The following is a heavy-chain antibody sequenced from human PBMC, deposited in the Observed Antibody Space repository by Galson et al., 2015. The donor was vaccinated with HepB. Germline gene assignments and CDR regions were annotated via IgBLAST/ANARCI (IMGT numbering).Heavy chain of an antibody. CDR1: GFSLSSSS. CDR3: AKDHPSSGWPAFVY. J-gene: IGHJ4*02. Sequence: SLRLSCAASGFSLSSSSMSWVRQAPGKGLEWVSSVNKDSGRTYYADSVKGRFTISRDMSKNTLSLQVDSLRVDDTAFYYCAKDHPSSGWPAFVYWGPGNPGHRL. V-gene: IGHV3-23*01. CDR2: VNKDSGRT. D-gene: IGHD6-19*01.